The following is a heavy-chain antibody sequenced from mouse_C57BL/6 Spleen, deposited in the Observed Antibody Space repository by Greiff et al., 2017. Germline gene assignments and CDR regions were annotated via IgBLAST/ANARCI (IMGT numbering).Heavy chain of an antibody. CDR1: GYTFTDYY. D-gene: IGHD1-1*01. V-gene: IGHV1-76*01. CDR2: IYPGSGNT. CDR3: AREDYSGSSYDY. Sequence: VKLVESGAELVRPGASVKLSCKASGYTFTDYYINWVKQRPGQGLEWIARIYPGSGNTYYNEKFKGKATLTAEKSSSTAYMPLSSLTSEDSAVYFCAREDYSGSSYDYWGQGTTLTVSS. J-gene: IGHJ2*01.